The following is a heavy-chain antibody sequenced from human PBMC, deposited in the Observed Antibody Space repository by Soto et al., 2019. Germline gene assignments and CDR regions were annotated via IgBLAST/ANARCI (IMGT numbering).Heavy chain of an antibody. D-gene: IGHD1-20*01. CDR3: ASAQYTLKLPPGMDV. CDR1: GGSISSGDYY. CDR2: IYYSWST. V-gene: IGHV4-30-4*01. J-gene: IGHJ6*02. Sequence: QVQLQESGPGLVKPSQTLSLTCTVSGGSISSGDYYWSWIRQPPGKGLEWIGYIYYSWSTYYNPSLESRFTISVDTSKNPVSLKLSSVTAAVTAVYYCASAQYTLKLPPGMDVWGQGTTVTVSS.